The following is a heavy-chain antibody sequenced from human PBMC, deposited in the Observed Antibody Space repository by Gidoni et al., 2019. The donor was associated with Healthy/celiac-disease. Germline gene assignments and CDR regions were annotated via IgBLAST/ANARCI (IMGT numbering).Heavy chain of an antibody. CDR1: GFTFSSYS. V-gene: IGHV3-21*01. Sequence: EVQLVESGGGLVKPGGSLRLSCAASGFTFSSYSMNWVRQAPGKGLEWVSSISSSSSYIYYADSVKGRFTISRDNAKNSLYLQMNSLRAEDTAVYYCAREGGPVYYDSSGYYGRELYYWGQGTLVTVSS. J-gene: IGHJ4*02. CDR3: AREGGPVYYDSSGYYGRELYY. D-gene: IGHD3-22*01. CDR2: ISSSSSYI.